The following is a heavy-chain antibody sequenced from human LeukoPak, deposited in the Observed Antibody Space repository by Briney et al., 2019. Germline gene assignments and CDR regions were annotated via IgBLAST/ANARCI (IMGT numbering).Heavy chain of an antibody. Sequence: SETLSLTCAVYGGSFSGYYWTWIRQPPGKGLEWIGDINHSGSTNYNPSLKSRVTISVDTSKNQFSLKLSSVTAADTAVYYCARTTEAHSWRTRYYDYYMDVWGKGTTVTVSS. J-gene: IGHJ6*03. CDR2: INHSGST. CDR1: GGSFSGYY. V-gene: IGHV4-34*01. D-gene: IGHD6-13*01. CDR3: ARTTEAHSWRTRYYDYYMDV.